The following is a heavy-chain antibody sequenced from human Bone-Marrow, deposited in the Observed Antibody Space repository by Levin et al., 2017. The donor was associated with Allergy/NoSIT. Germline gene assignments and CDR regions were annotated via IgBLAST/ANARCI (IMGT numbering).Heavy chain of an antibody. CDR1: GFTFSSYW. CDR2: IKHDGSEK. CDR3: ARDLPRGYFDY. Sequence: GGSLRLSCAASGFTFSSYWMSWVRQAPGKGLEWVGDIKHDGSEKYYVDSLRGRFTISRDNAKSSLYLKMNSLRAEDTAVYYCARDLPRGYFDYWGQGTLVTVSS. V-gene: IGHV3-7*01. D-gene: IGHD6-13*01. J-gene: IGHJ4*02.